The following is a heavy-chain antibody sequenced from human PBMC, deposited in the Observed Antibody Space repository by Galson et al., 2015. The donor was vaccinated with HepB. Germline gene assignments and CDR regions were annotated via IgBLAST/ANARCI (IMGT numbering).Heavy chain of an antibody. CDR1: GYTFTGYY. J-gene: IGHJ3*02. V-gene: IGHV1-2*02. CDR3: ARYYYDSSGYWEDAFDI. Sequence: SVKVSCKASGYTFTGYYMHWVRQAPGQGLEWMGWINPNSGGTNYAQKFQGRVTMTRDTSISTAYMELSRLRSDDTAVYYCARYYYDSSGYWEDAFDIWGQGTMVTVSS. D-gene: IGHD3-22*01. CDR2: INPNSGGT.